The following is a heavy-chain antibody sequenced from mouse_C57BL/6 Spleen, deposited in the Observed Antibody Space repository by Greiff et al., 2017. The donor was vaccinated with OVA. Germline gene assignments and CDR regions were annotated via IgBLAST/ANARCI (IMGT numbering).Heavy chain of an antibody. J-gene: IGHJ4*01. V-gene: IGHV1-80*01. CDR2: IYPGDGDT. D-gene: IGHD1-1*01. CDR3: ARQDYYGSSLYYYAMDY. Sequence: QVQLQQSGAELVKPGASVKISCKASGYAFSSYWMNWVKRRPGKGLEWIGQIYPGDGDTNYNGKFKGKATLTADKSSSTAYMQLSSLTSEDSAVYFCARQDYYGSSLYYYAMDYWGQGTSVTVSS. CDR1: GYAFSSYW.